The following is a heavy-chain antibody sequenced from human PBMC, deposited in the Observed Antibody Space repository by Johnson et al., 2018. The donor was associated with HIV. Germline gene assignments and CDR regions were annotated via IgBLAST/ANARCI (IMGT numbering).Heavy chain of an antibody. CDR3: AREGQEFNDAFDI. CDR1: GFTFSSYA. V-gene: IGHV3-30*04. J-gene: IGHJ3*02. D-gene: IGHD3-10*01. Sequence: QVQLVESGGGVVQPGRSLRLSCAASGFTFSSYAMHWVRQAPGKGLEWVAVISYDGSNKYYADSVKGRFTISRDNSKNTLYLQMNSLRAEDTAVYYCAREGQEFNDAFDIWCQGTMVTVSS. CDR2: ISYDGSNK.